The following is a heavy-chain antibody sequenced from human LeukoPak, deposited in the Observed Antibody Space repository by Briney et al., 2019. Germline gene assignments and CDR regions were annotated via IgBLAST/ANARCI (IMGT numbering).Heavy chain of an antibody. D-gene: IGHD4-17*01. CDR1: GFTFSSYS. Sequence: GGSLRLSCAASGFTFSSYSMNWVRQAPGKGLEWVSSISSSSSYIYYADSVKGRFTISRDNAKNSLYLQMNSLRAEDTAVYYCARVGDYGDHSISSWYFDLWGRGTLVTVSS. CDR2: ISSSSSYI. V-gene: IGHV3-21*01. J-gene: IGHJ2*01. CDR3: ARVGDYGDHSISSWYFDL.